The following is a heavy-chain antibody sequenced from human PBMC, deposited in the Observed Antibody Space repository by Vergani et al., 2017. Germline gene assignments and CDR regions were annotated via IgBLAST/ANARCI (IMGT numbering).Heavy chain of an antibody. D-gene: IGHD2-21*02. J-gene: IGHJ4*02. CDR1: GYTFSNFG. CDR2: LGKDGINT. Sequence: QVQLVESAGGVVQPGGSLRLSCAASGYTFSNFGMHWIRQAPGRGQYWLAYLGKDGINTRYRDAMKGRFTVSRDNTKDILYLQMNSLRSEDTALYYCAKYLRDSTNGLPDSWGPGTLVIVSS. CDR3: AKYLRDSTNGLPDS. V-gene: IGHV3-30*02.